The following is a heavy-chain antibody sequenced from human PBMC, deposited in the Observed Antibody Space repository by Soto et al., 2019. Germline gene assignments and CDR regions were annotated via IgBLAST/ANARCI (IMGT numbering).Heavy chain of an antibody. Sequence: SSETLSLTWTVSWGSIRSGGYYWSWIRQHPGEGLEWIGYMYHSGSTYYSPSLMSRISISVDTSKNQFSLKLSSVTAADTAVYYCARALPPATTYYSDSSGSYFAYWGQGTLVTVSS. CDR1: WGSIRSGGYY. V-gene: IGHV4-31*02. J-gene: IGHJ4*02. CDR3: ARALPPATTYYSDSSGSYFAY. CDR2: MYHSGST. D-gene: IGHD3-22*01.